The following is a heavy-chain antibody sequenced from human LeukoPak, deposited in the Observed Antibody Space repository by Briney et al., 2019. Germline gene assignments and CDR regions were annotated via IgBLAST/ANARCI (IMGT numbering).Heavy chain of an antibody. Sequence: GGSLRLSCAASGFTVSSNYMSWVRQAPGKGLEWVSVIYIGGSTYYADSVKGRFSISRDNLKSTLYLQMNSLRAEDTAVYHCARDYSGSGHFDYWGQGTLVTVSS. CDR2: IYIGGST. CDR3: ARDYSGSGHFDY. V-gene: IGHV3-66*01. CDR1: GFTVSSNY. J-gene: IGHJ4*02. D-gene: IGHD3-10*01.